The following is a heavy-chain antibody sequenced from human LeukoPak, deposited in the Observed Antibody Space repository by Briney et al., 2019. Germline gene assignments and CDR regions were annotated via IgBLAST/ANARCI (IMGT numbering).Heavy chain of an antibody. CDR2: IYNSGST. CDR1: GGSISSGGYY. D-gene: IGHD6-13*01. Sequence: SETLSLTCTVSGGSISSGGYYWSWIRQPPGQGLEWIGYIYNSGSTNYNPSLKSRVTISVDTSKNQFSLKLSSVTAADTAVYYCASGYSSTGGDYWGQGTLVTVSS. V-gene: IGHV4-61*08. J-gene: IGHJ4*02. CDR3: ASGYSSTGGDY.